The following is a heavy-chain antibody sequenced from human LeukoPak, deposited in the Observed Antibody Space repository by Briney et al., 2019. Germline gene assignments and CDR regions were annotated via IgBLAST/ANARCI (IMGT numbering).Heavy chain of an antibody. CDR1: GFTFSSYG. CDR3: AKGLYGRWYRITIFGEFDY. V-gene: IGHV3-30*18. D-gene: IGHD3-3*01. CDR2: ISYDGSNK. J-gene: IGHJ4*02. Sequence: GGSLRLSCAASGFTFSSYGMHWVRQAPGKGLEWVAVISYDGSNKYYADSVKGRFTISRDNSKNTLYLQMNSLRAEDTAVYYCAKGLYGRWYRITIFGEFDYWGQGTLVTVSS.